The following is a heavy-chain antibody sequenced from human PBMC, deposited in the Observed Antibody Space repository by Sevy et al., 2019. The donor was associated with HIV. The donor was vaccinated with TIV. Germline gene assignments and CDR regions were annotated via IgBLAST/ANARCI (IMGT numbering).Heavy chain of an antibody. CDR1: GFTFSSYA. V-gene: IGHV3-23*01. CDR3: AREGCSKPHDY. Sequence: GGSLRLSCAASGFTFSSYAMSWVRQAPGKGLEWLSTFSFGCGKINYADSVTGRFTISRDNSENTLYLQMHSLRAEDTAVYYCAREGCSKPHDYWGQGTLVTVSS. CDR2: FSFGCGKI. D-gene: IGHD3-10*02. J-gene: IGHJ4*02.